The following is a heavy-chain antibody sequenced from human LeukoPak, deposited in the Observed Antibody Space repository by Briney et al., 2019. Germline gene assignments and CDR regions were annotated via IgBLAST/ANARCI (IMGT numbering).Heavy chain of an antibody. D-gene: IGHD3-10*01. J-gene: IGHJ4*02. Sequence: RRSLRLSCAASGFTATSHYMSWVRQAPGKGLEWVSVIYSDGSTYYADSVTGRFTISRDTPKNTLYLQMNSLRPEDTAVYYCAKDRGSSGSYYTFDYWGQGTLVTVSS. CDR2: IYSDGST. CDR1: GFTATSHY. CDR3: AKDRGSSGSYYTFDY. V-gene: IGHV3-53*05.